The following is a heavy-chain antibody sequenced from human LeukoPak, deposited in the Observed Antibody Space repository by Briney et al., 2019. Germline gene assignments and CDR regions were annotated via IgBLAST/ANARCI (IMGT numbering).Heavy chain of an antibody. CDR1: GGSISSSSYY. CDR2: IYYSGST. CDR3: ARVIAEAGHFDY. J-gene: IGHJ4*02. Sequence: SETLSLTCTVSGGSISSSSYYWGWIRQPPGKGLEWIGSIYYSGSTYYNPSLKSRFTISGDTSKNQFSLKLGSATAADTAVYYCARVIAEAGHFDYWGQGTLVTVSS. D-gene: IGHD6-13*01. V-gene: IGHV4-39*07.